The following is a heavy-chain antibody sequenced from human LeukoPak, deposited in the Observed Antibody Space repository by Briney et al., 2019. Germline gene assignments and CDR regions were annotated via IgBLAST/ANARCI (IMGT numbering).Heavy chain of an antibody. CDR3: AREGGYGDYYFDY. Sequence: GGSLRLSCAASGFTFSSYSMNWVRQAPGKGLEWVSYIIRSSGTIYYADSVKGRFTISRDNTKNSPYLQMNSLRDEDTAVYYCAREGGYGDYYFDYWGQGTLVTVSS. D-gene: IGHD4-17*01. CDR2: IIRSSGTI. CDR1: GFTFSSYS. J-gene: IGHJ4*02. V-gene: IGHV3-48*02.